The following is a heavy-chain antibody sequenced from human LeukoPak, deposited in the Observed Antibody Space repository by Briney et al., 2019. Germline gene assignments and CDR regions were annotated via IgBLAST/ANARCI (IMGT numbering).Heavy chain of an antibody. CDR2: ISNSGSTI. Sequence: GGSLRLSCAASGFTFSDYYMSWIRQAPGKGLEWVSYISNSGSTIYYADSVKGRFTISRDNAKNSLYLQMNSLRAEDTAVYYCARVPRYSYGYRTGYYFDYWGQGTLVTVSS. D-gene: IGHD5-18*01. J-gene: IGHJ4*02. V-gene: IGHV3-11*04. CDR3: ARVPRYSYGYRTGYYFDY. CDR1: GFTFSDYY.